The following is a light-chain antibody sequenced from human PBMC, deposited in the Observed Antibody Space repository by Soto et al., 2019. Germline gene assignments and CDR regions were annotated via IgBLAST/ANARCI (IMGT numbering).Light chain of an antibody. CDR3: CSYAGSSTYV. CDR1: SSDVGSYNL. V-gene: IGLV2-23*01. CDR2: EGS. J-gene: IGLJ1*01. Sequence: QSVLTQPASVSGSPGQAITISCTGTSSDVGSYNLVSWYQQHPGKAPKLMIYEGSKRPSGVSNRFSGPKSGNTASLTISGLLAEDYAAYYCCSYAGSSTYVFGTGTMVTVL.